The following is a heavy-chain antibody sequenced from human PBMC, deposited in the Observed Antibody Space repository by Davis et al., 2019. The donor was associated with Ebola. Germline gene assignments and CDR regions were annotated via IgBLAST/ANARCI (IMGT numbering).Heavy chain of an antibody. CDR2: INSNDGRT. CDR3: ARESLTTGRGDYYYYGMDV. J-gene: IGHJ6*04. CDR1: GYTFTNYY. D-gene: IGHD4-17*01. V-gene: IGHV1-46*01. Sequence: ASVKVSCKASGYTFTNYYMHWVRQAPGQGLEWMGMINSNDGRTIYAQKFQGRVTVTRDTSTTTVYMELSSLRSEDTAVYYCARESLTTGRGDYYYYGMDVWGKGTTVTVSS.